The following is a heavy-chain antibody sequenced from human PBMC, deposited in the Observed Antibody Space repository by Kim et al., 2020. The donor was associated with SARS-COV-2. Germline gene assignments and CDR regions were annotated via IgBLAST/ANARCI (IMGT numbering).Heavy chain of an antibody. CDR3: ARERHYYDSAAFDI. Sequence: GGSLRLSCAASGFTFSSYSMNWVRQAPGKGLEWVSYISSSSSTIYYADSVKGRFTISRDNAKNSLYLQMNSLRDEDTAVYYCARERHYYDSAAFDIWGQGTMVTVSS. CDR1: GFTFSSYS. J-gene: IGHJ3*02. V-gene: IGHV3-48*02. CDR2: ISSSSSTI. D-gene: IGHD3-22*01.